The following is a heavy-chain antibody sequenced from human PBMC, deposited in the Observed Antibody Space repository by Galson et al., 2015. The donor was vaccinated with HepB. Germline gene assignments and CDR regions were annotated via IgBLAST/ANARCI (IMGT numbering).Heavy chain of an antibody. CDR3: ARDSRPGAFDI. J-gene: IGHJ3*02. CDR2: ISYDGSNK. CDR1: GFTFSSYA. V-gene: IGHV3-30-3*01. D-gene: IGHD1-14*01. Sequence: SLRLSCAASGFTFSSYAMHWVRQAPGKGLEWVAVISYDGSNKYYADSVKGRFTISRDNSKNTLYLQMDSLRAEDTAVHYCARDSRPGAFDIWGQGTMVTVSS.